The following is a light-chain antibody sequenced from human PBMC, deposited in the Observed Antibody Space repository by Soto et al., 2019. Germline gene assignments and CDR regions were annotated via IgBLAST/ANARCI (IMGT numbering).Light chain of an antibody. J-gene: IGKJ3*01. V-gene: IGKV3-11*01. Sequence: EIVLTQSPATLSLSPGERATLSCRASQSVGSFLAWYQQKSGQAPRLLIYDASNRAPGIPARFNGSGSGTDFTLTISSLEPEDFAVYYCQHRSNWLGTFGPGTKVDIK. CDR3: QHRSNWLGT. CDR1: QSVGSF. CDR2: DAS.